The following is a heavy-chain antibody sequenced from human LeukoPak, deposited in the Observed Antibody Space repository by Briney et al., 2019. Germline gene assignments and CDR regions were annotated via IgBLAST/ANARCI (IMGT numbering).Heavy chain of an antibody. D-gene: IGHD1-26*01. V-gene: IGHV4-30-4*01. J-gene: IGHJ4*02. CDR1: GGSISSGDYY. CDR3: VRSGSYPIDY. Sequence: SETLSLTCIVSGGSISSGDYYWSWIRQPPGKGLEWIGYIYYSGSTYYNPSLKSRVTISVDTSKNQFSLKLSSVTAADTAVYYCVRSGSYPIDYWGQGTLVTVSS. CDR2: IYYSGST.